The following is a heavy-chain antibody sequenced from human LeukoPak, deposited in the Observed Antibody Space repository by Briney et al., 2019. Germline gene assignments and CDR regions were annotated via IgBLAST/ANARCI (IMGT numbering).Heavy chain of an antibody. Sequence: GGSLRLSCAASGFTFSSYGMHWVRQAPGKGLEWVAVISYDGGNEEYADSVKGRFTISRDNSKNTLSLQMTSLRIEDTAVYYCARSYFSVTGYYFDFWGQGTLVTVSS. CDR1: GFTFSSYG. CDR2: ISYDGGNE. D-gene: IGHD3-9*01. J-gene: IGHJ4*02. CDR3: ARSYFSVTGYYFDF. V-gene: IGHV3-30*03.